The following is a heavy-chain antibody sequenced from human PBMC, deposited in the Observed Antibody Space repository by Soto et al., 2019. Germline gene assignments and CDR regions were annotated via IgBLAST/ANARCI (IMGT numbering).Heavy chain of an antibody. J-gene: IGHJ4*02. V-gene: IGHV1-46*01. D-gene: IGHD5-18*01. CDR1: GYTFTSYY. CDR2: IKPSGGST. Sequence: ASVKVSCKASGYTFTSYYMHWVRQAPGQGLEWMGIIKPSGGSTSYAQKFQGRVTMTRDTSTSTVYMELSSLRSEDTAVYYCARVPRRYSYGRGIFDYWGQGTLVTVSS. CDR3: ARVPRRYSYGRGIFDY.